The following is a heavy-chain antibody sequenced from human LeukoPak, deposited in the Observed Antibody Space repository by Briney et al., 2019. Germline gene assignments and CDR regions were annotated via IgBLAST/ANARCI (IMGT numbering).Heavy chain of an antibody. Sequence: GASVKVSCKASGYTFTSYYMHWVRQAPGQGLEWMGWINPNSGGTNYAQKFQGRVTMTRDTSISTAYMELSRLRSDDTAVYYCARDLLRFYYYGMDVWGQGTTVTVSS. D-gene: IGHD3-3*01. CDR3: ARDLLRFYYYGMDV. V-gene: IGHV1-2*02. CDR2: INPNSGGT. CDR1: GYTFTSYY. J-gene: IGHJ6*02.